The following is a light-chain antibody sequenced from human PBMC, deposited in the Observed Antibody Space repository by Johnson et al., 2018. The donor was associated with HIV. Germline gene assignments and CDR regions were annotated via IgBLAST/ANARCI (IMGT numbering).Light chain of an antibody. Sequence: QSVLTQPPSVSAAPGQKVTISCSGSSSDMGNYAVSWYQQLPGTAPKLLIYENDKRPSGIPDRFSGSKSGTSATLGITGLQAGDEADYYCGTWDNSLSIGYVFGTGTKVTVL. CDR2: END. J-gene: IGLJ1*01. V-gene: IGLV1-51*02. CDR1: SSDMGNYA. CDR3: GTWDNSLSIGYV.